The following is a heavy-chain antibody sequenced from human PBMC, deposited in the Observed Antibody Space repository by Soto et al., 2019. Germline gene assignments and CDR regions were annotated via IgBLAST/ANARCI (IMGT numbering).Heavy chain of an antibody. CDR3: AKVRPILYNWNYLPDFGWFDP. J-gene: IGHJ5*02. CDR2: ISGSGGST. V-gene: IGHV3-23*01. D-gene: IGHD1-7*01. Sequence: EVQLLESGGGLVQPGGSLRLSCAASGFTFSSYAMSWVRQAPGKGLEWVSAISGSGGSTYYADSVKGRFTISRDNSKNTLYLQMNSLRAEDTAVYYCAKVRPILYNWNYLPDFGWFDPWGQGTLVTVSS. CDR1: GFTFSSYA.